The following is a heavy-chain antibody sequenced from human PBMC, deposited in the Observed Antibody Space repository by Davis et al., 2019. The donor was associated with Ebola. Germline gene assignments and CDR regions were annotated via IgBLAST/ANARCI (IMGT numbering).Heavy chain of an antibody. CDR3: ARDRTPKNIVVVPAASAFDI. CDR2: INPSGGST. J-gene: IGHJ3*02. Sequence: ASVKVSCKASGYTFTSYYMHWVRQAPGQGLEWMGIINPSGGSTSYAQKFQGRVTMTRDTSTSTAYMELSSLRSEDTAVYYCARDRTPKNIVVVPAASAFDIWGQGTMVTVSS. CDR1: GYTFTSYY. V-gene: IGHV1-46*01. D-gene: IGHD2-2*01.